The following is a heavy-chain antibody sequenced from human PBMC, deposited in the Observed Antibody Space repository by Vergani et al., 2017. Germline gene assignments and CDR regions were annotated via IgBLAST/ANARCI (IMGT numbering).Heavy chain of an antibody. V-gene: IGHV3-15*01. CDR2: IKSKTDGGTT. CDR3: TTGEGRVLHDY. CDR1: GFTFSNAW. J-gene: IGHJ4*02. Sequence: EVQLVESGGGLVKPGGSLRLSCAASGFTFSNAWMSWVRQAPGKGLEWVGRIKSKTDGGTTDYAAPVKGRFTISRDDTKNTLYLQMNSLKTEDTAVYYCTTGEGRVLHDYWGQGTLVTVSS. D-gene: IGHD3-10*01.